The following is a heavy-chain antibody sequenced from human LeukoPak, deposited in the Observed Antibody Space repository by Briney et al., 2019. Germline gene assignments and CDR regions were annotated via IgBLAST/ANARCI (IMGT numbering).Heavy chain of an antibody. V-gene: IGHV1-69*05. CDR3: ARMGGNFDS. Sequence: GASVKVSCKASGGTFSSYAISWVRQAPGQGLECMGRIIPIFGTANYAQKFQGRVTITTGESTSTAYMELSSLRYEDTAVYYCARMGGNFDSWGQGTLVPVSS. CDR2: IIPIFGTA. J-gene: IGHJ4*02. D-gene: IGHD3-16*01. CDR1: GGTFSSYA.